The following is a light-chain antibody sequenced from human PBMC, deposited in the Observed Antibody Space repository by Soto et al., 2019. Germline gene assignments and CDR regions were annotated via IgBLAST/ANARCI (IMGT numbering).Light chain of an antibody. Sequence: EIVMTQSPATLSVSPGERATLSCRASQSVSSNLAWYQQKPGQAPRLLIYGASTRATGIPARFSGSGSGTDFTLSISSLRSEDFAVYYCQEDNNWPPWTCGQGTKVEIK. CDR1: QSVSSN. CDR3: QEDNNWPPWT. J-gene: IGKJ1*01. CDR2: GAS. V-gene: IGKV3-15*01.